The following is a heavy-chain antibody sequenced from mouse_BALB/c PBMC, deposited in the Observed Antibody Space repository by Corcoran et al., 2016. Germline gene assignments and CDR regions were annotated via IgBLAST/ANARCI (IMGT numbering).Heavy chain of an antibody. CDR2: INPYNDGT. CDR1: GYTFTSYV. CDR3: VRPRYYDYYAMDY. Sequence: EVQLQQSGPELVKPGASVKMSCKASGYTFTSYVMHWVKQKPGQGLEWIGYINPYNDGTKYNEKFKGKATLTSDKSSSTAYMELSSLTSEDSAVYYCVRPRYYDYYAMDYWGQGTSVTVSS. D-gene: IGHD1-1*01. J-gene: IGHJ4*01. V-gene: IGHV1S136*01.